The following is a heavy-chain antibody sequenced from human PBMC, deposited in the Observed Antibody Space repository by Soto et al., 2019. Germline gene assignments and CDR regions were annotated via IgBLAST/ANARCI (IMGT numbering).Heavy chain of an antibody. CDR3: AREGNLGRWLQPLDF. V-gene: IGHV4-39*07. CDR2: IKYSGTT. J-gene: IGHJ4*02. D-gene: IGHD5-12*01. Sequence: SETLSLTCTVSGGSISSSRCHWGWIRQPPGKGLEWIASIKYSGTTFYNPSLKSRVTMSVDTSKNQFSLKLISVTAADTAKYFCAREGNLGRWLQPLDFWGQGTLVTVSS. CDR1: GGSISSSRCH.